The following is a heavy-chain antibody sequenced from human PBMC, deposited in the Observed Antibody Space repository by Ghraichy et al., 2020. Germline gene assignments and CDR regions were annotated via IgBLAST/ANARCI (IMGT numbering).Heavy chain of an antibody. CDR3: AKQGPIAIILYYAMDV. CDR1: GFTFSSYA. CDR2: ISGSADST. J-gene: IGHJ6*02. V-gene: IGHV3-23*01. Sequence: GGSLRLSCAASGFTFSSYAMSWVRQAPGKGLECVSGISGSADSTFYADSVKTRLTISRDNSKNILYLQMNSLRAEDTAVYYCAKQGPIAIILYYAMDVWGQGTTVTVSS. D-gene: IGHD2-21*01.